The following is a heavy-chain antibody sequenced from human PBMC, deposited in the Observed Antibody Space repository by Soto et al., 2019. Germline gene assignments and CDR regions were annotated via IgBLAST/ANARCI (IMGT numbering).Heavy chain of an antibody. Sequence: SETLSLTCNMSGDSYSISTYSWSWIRQPPGKALQWIGFIYQSGVTSYNPSLASRVSISLDRSNNQCSLKLSSVTAADTAVYFCAREGGESSDGLYYFDSWGQGSLVTVSS. CDR2: IYQSGVT. D-gene: IGHD3-16*01. J-gene: IGHJ4*02. CDR3: AREGGESSDGLYYFDS. CDR1: GDSYSISTYS. V-gene: IGHV4-30-2*01.